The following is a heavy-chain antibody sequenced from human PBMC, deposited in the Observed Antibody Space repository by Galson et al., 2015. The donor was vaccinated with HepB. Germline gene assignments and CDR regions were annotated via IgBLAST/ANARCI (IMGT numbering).Heavy chain of an antibody. CDR2: ISGSGGST. D-gene: IGHD3-10*01. CDR3: AKDSPFYFGSGSQSH. CDR1: GFTFSSHA. J-gene: IGHJ4*02. V-gene: IGHV3-23*01. Sequence: SLRLSCAASGFTFSSHAMSWVRQAPGKGLEWVSGISGSGGSTYYADSVKGRFTISRDNVKNTLYLQMNSLRAEDTAVYYCAKDSPFYFGSGSQSHWGQGTLVTVSS.